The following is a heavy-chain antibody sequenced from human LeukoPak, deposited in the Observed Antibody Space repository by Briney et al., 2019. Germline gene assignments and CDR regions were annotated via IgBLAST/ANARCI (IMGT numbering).Heavy chain of an antibody. V-gene: IGHV3-7*03. CDR2: IKQDGSEK. D-gene: IGHD6-19*01. Sequence: GGSLRLSCAASGFTFSSYWMSWVRQAPGKGLEWVANIKQDGSEKYYVDSVKGRFTISRDNAKNSLSLQMNSLRAEDTAVYYCARDSSDSSSQVAFDFWGQGILVTVSS. CDR3: ARDSSDSSSQVAFDF. CDR1: GFTFSSYW. J-gene: IGHJ4*02.